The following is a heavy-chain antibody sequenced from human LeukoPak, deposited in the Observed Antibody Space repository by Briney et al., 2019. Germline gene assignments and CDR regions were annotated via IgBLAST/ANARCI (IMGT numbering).Heavy chain of an antibody. V-gene: IGHV3-23*01. Sequence: GGSLRLSCAASGFIFKNYAMSWVRQAPGKGLEWVSIISGTSDTTRYGDSVRGRFTTSRDNPRNTLYLQMNSLRAEDTAVYYCANGPGLYCSGGSCDSYYWGQGTLVTVSS. J-gene: IGHJ4*02. CDR3: ANGPGLYCSGGSCDSYY. D-gene: IGHD2-15*01. CDR2: ISGTSDTT. CDR1: GFIFKNYA.